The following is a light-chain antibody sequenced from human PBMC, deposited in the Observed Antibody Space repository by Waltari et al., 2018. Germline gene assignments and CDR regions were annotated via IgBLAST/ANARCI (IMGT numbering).Light chain of an antibody. CDR1: QSLTKKY. CDR3: QQYGSSVMYT. J-gene: IGKJ2*01. CDR2: GAS. V-gene: IGKV3-20*01. Sequence: EIVLTQSPGTLSLSPGERATLSCRASQSLTKKYLAWYQQKHGQAPRLLIYGASSRAAGIPDSFAGSGSGTDFTVTLSRLEPEDFAVYYCQQYGSSVMYTFGQGTKLEIK.